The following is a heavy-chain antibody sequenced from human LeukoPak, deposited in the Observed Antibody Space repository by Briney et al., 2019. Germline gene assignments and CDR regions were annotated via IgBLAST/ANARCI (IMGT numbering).Heavy chain of an antibody. CDR3: ARGPFGGPPSY. D-gene: IGHD3-3*01. CDR1: GGSFSGYY. J-gene: IGHJ4*02. CDR2: INHSGST. Sequence: NTSETLSLTCAVYGGSFSGYYWSWIRQPPGKGLEWIGEINHSGSTNYNPSLKSRVTISVDTSKNQFSLKLSSVTAADTAVYYCARGPFGGPPSYWGQGTLVTVSS. V-gene: IGHV4-34*01.